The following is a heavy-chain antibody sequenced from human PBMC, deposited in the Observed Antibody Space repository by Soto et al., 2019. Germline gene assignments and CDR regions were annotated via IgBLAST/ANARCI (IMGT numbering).Heavy chain of an antibody. Sequence: QVQLQESGPGLVKPSVTLSLTCAVAGGSISSGNLWTWVRQSPGKQLEWIGDISHSGITNYNPSLKSRVTISIYKSTHHFSMQLISVTAADTAVCYCARDRSVSPVGPTDPAFDSWGQGTLVTVSS. V-gene: IGHV4-4*02. J-gene: IGHJ5*01. CDR3: ARDRSVSPVGPTDPAFDS. D-gene: IGHD1-26*01. CDR1: GGSISSGNL. CDR2: ISHSGIT.